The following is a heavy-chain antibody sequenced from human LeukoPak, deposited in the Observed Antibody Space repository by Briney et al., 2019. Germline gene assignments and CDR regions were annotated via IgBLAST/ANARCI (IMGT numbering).Heavy chain of an antibody. Sequence: SETLSLTCAVYGGSFSGYYWSWIRQPPGKGLEWIGEIDHSGSTNYNSSLKSRVTISVDTSKNQFSLKLSSVTAADTAVYYCARGGYFDWLTFDYWGQGTLVTVSS. J-gene: IGHJ4*02. CDR1: GGSFSGYY. D-gene: IGHD3-9*01. CDR3: ARGGYFDWLTFDY. CDR2: IDHSGST. V-gene: IGHV4-34*01.